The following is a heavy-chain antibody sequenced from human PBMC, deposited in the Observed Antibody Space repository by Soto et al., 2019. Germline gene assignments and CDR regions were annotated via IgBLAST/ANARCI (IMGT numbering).Heavy chain of an antibody. CDR1: GGTFSSYA. V-gene: IGHV1-69*13. D-gene: IGHD5-18*01. Sequence: SVKVSCKASGGTFSSYAISWVRQAPGQGLEWMGGIIPIFGTANYAQKFQGRVTITADESTSTAYMELSSLRSEDTAVYYCARVGYSYGINFDYWGQGTLVTVSS. CDR2: IIPIFGTA. CDR3: ARVGYSYGINFDY. J-gene: IGHJ4*02.